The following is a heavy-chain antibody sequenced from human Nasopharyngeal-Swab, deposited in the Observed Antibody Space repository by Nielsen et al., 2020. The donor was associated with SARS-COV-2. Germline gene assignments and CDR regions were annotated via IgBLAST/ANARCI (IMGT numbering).Heavy chain of an antibody. CDR1: GGSISSYY. J-gene: IGHJ6*02. D-gene: IGHD6-19*01. Sequence: SETLSLTCTVSGGSISSYYWSWIRQPPGKGLEWIGYIYYSGSTNYNPSLKSRVTISVDTSKNQFSLKLSSVTAADTAVYYCARDHGGWPGKNYYYYGMDVWGQGTTVTVSS. V-gene: IGHV4-59*13. CDR3: ARDHGGWPGKNYYYYGMDV. CDR2: IYYSGST.